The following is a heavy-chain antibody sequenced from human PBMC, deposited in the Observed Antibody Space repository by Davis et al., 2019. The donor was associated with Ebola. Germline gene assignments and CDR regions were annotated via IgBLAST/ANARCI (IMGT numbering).Heavy chain of an antibody. CDR3: ARGNVVYAKVLYYYYGMDV. J-gene: IGHJ6*04. Sequence: ASVKVSCKASGYTFTSYYMHWVRQAPGQGLEWMGIINPSGGSTNYAQKFQGRVTMTRNTSISTAYMELSSLRSEDTAVYYCARGNVVYAKVLYYYYGMDVWGKGTTVTVSS. CDR2: INPSGGST. D-gene: IGHD2-8*02. CDR1: GYTFTSYY. V-gene: IGHV1-46*01.